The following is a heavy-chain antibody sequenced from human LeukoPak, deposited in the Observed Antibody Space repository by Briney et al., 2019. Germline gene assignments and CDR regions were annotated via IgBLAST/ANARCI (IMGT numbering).Heavy chain of an antibody. J-gene: IGHJ4*02. Sequence: SETLSLTCTVSGYSISSGYFWGWIRQPPGKGLEWIGSLYHSGTTYYNPSLKSRVTISVDTSKNQFSLKLSSATAADTAVYFCTRDPDYWGQGALVTVSS. V-gene: IGHV4-38-2*02. CDR1: GYSISSGYF. CDR3: TRDPDY. CDR2: LYHSGTT.